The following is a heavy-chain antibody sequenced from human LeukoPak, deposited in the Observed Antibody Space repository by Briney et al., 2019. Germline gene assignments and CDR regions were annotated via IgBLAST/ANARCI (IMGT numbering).Heavy chain of an antibody. V-gene: IGHV4-39*01. Sequence: PSQTLSLTCTVSGGSTSSTIYYWGWIRQPPGKGLEWIGSIHYSGSTYYNSSLKGRVTISMDTSKNQFSLKLSSVTAADTAVYYCARAPGIAAAGTTDYWGQGTLVTVSS. CDR2: IHYSGST. CDR3: ARAPGIAAAGTTDY. CDR1: GGSTSSTIYY. J-gene: IGHJ4*02. D-gene: IGHD6-13*01.